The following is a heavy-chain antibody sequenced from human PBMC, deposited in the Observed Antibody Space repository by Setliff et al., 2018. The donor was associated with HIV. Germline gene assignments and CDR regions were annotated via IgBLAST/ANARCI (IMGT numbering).Heavy chain of an antibody. CDR1: GGSISNSRYY. CDR3: ASRVYYYDSSGYLREEGFDP. J-gene: IGHJ5*02. CDR2: IYYSGST. V-gene: IGHV4-39*01. D-gene: IGHD3-22*01. Sequence: TSETLSLTCTVSGGSISNSRYYWSWIRQPPGKGLEWIGSIYYSGSTYYNASLKSRVTISVDTSKNQFSLKLSSVTAADAAVYYCASRVYYYDSSGYLREEGFDPWGQGTLVTVSS.